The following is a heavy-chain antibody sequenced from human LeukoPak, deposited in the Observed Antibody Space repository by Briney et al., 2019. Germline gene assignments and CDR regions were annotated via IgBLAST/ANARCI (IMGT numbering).Heavy chain of an antibody. J-gene: IGHJ4*02. CDR2: INQDGSDK. CDR3: VGGDY. V-gene: IGHV3-7*01. Sequence: GRSLRLSCAASGFTFSSFGMHWVRQAPGKGLECVANINQDGSDKYYVDSVKGRFTISRDNTKDSLYLQMNSLRAEDTAVYYCVGGDYWGQGTLVTVSS. CDR1: GFTFSSFG.